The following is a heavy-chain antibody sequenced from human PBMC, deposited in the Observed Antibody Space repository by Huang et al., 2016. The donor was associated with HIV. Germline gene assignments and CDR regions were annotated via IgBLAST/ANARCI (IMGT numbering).Heavy chain of an antibody. CDR3: ARDWSFGSSTSPAD. Sequence: QVQLVQSGAEVKNPGASVRVSCKASGYTFTDSNIHWVRQAPGQGPEWMGWINPKRGGTIYAQRFQGRITRTRDTTISTVHMDLRRVQSDDTAVYFCARDWSFGSSTSPADWGQGTLVTVSS. CDR2: INPKRGGT. V-gene: IGHV1-2*02. D-gene: IGHD6-6*01. J-gene: IGHJ4*02. CDR1: GYTFTDSN.